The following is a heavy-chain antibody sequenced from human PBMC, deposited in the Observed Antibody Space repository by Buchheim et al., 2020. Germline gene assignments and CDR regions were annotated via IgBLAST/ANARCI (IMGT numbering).Heavy chain of an antibody. V-gene: IGHV3-23*01. Sequence: EVQLLESGGGLVQPGESLRLSCAASGFTFSSSAMNWVRQAPGKGLECVSVISGSGTSTSYADPVKGRFTISRDNSKNMLYVQLNSLRAEDTAVYFCATSSSGYYYTWGQGTL. J-gene: IGHJ5*02. CDR2: ISGSGTST. CDR3: ATSSSGYYYT. CDR1: GFTFSSSA. D-gene: IGHD3-22*01.